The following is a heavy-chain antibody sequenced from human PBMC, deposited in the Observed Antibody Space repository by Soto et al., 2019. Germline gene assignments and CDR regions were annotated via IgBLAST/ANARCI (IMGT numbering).Heavy chain of an antibody. D-gene: IGHD3-22*01. Sequence: SETLSLTCTVSGGSISSYYWSWIRQPPGKGLEWIGYIYYSGSTNYNPSLKSRVTISVDTSKNQFSLKLSSVTAADTAVYFCASSSADYYYYSRGYYGLSAFDIWGQGTIVTVSS. CDR2: IYYSGST. CDR1: GGSISSYY. J-gene: IGHJ3*02. V-gene: IGHV4-59*01. CDR3: ASSSADYYYYSRGYYGLSAFDI.